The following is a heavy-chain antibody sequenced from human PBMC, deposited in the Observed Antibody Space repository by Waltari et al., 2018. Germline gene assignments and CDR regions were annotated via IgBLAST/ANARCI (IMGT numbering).Heavy chain of an antibody. V-gene: IGHV3-21*01. CDR2: ISSSSSYI. CDR3: ARDRGVLSYYFDY. D-gene: IGHD2-15*01. Sequence: EVQLVESGGGLVKPGGSLRLSCAASGFTFSSYSMNWVRPAPGKGLEWVSSISSSSSYIYYADSVKGRFTISRDNAKNSLYLQMNSLRAEDTAVYYCARDRGVLSYYFDYWGQGTLVTVSS. CDR1: GFTFSSYS. J-gene: IGHJ4*02.